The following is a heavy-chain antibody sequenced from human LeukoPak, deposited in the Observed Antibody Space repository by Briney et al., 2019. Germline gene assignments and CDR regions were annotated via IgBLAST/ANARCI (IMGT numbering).Heavy chain of an antibody. CDR1: GFTFSDYS. V-gene: IGHV3-7*01. D-gene: IGHD2-2*01. CDR3: ARDQDVVVLLGIIAYDAFDV. CDR2: IKEDGSVQ. Sequence: GGSLRLSCAASGFTFSDYSMNWVRQAPGKGLEWVANIKEDGSVQYYLDSVKGRFTVSRDNAKNSLYLQMNSLRAEDTAVYYCARDQDVVVLLGIIAYDAFDVWGQGTMVTVSS. J-gene: IGHJ3*01.